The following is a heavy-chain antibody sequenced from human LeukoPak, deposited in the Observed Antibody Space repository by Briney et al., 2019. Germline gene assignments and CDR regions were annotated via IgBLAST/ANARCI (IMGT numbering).Heavy chain of an antibody. J-gene: IGHJ2*01. CDR3: ARVRPLIGGHGWRDRHWYFDL. D-gene: IGHD3-10*01. CDR1: GGSFSGYY. Sequence: SETLSLTCAVYGGSFSGYYWSWIRQPPGKGLEWIGEINHSGSTNYNPSLKSRVTISVDTSKNQFSLKLSSVTAADTAVYYCARVRPLIGGHGWRDRHWYFDLWGRGTLVTVST. CDR2: INHSGST. V-gene: IGHV4-34*01.